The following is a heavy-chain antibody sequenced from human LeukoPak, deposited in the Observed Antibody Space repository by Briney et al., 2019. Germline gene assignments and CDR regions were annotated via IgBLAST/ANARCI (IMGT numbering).Heavy chain of an antibody. CDR1: GFTFSSYW. Sequence: GGSLRLSCAASGFTFSSYWMHWVRQAPGKGLVWVSRINSDGSSTSYADSVKGRFTISRDNAKNTLYLQMNSLRAEDTAVYYCARDPYYYDSSGYYFSPWGAFDIWGQGTMVTVSS. CDR2: INSDGSST. D-gene: IGHD3-22*01. J-gene: IGHJ3*02. CDR3: ARDPYYYDSSGYYFSPWGAFDI. V-gene: IGHV3-74*01.